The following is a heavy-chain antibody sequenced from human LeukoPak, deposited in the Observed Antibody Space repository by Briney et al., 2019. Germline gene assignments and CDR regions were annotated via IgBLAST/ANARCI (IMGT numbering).Heavy chain of an antibody. D-gene: IGHD3-10*01. V-gene: IGHV3-30-3*01. CDR1: GFTFSSYA. CDR3: AKDYGWESFPFDY. CDR2: ISYDGSNK. Sequence: GSLRLSCAASGFTFSSYAMHWVRQAPGKGLEWVAVISYDGSNKYYADSVKGRFTISRDNSQNTLYLQMNSLTVEDTAVYYCAKDYGWESFPFDYWGQGTLVTVSS. J-gene: IGHJ4*02.